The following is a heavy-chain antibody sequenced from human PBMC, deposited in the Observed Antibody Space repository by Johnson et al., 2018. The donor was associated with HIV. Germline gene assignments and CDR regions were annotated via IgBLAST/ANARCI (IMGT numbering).Heavy chain of an antibody. J-gene: IGHJ3*02. CDR1: GFTFSSYA. CDR3: ARSVSLVRGALDI. D-gene: IGHD2/OR15-2a*01. CDR2: IKQDGSEK. V-gene: IGHV3-7*03. Sequence: VQLVESGGDLVQPGGSLRLSCAASGFTFSSYAMSWVRQAPGKGLEWVANIKQDGSEKYYVDSVRGRFTISRDNAKNSLYLQMNSLRVDDTAVYYCARSVSLVRGALDIWGQGTMVNVSS.